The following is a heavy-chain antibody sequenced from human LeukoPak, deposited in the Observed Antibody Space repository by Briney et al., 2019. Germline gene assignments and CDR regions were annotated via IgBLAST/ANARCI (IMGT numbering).Heavy chain of an antibody. CDR1: GGSISSYY. V-gene: IGHV4-59*01. CDR3: ARVGGSNAFDI. J-gene: IGHJ3*02. Sequence: SETLSLTCTVSGGSISSYYWSWIRQPPGKGLEWIGYIYYSGSTNYNPSLKSRVTISVDTSKNQFSLKLSSVTAADTAVYYCARVGGSNAFDIWGQGTMVTVSS. CDR2: IYYSGST. D-gene: IGHD2-15*01.